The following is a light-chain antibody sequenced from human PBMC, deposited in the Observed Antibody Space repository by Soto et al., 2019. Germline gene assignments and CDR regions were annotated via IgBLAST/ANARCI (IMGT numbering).Light chain of an antibody. CDR2: AAS. Sequence: DIKMTQSPSSLSASVGDRVTITCRASQSISNYLNWYQQKPGKAPKLLIYAASSMQSGVPSRFSGSGSETDFTLNISSLQPDDSATYYCQQSFSPLWTFGQGTKVEV. CDR1: QSISNY. J-gene: IGKJ1*01. CDR3: QQSFSPLWT. V-gene: IGKV1-39*01.